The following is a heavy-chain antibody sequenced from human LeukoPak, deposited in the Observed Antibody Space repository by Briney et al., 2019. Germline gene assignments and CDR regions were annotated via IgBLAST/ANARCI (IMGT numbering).Heavy chain of an antibody. CDR2: INSKTDGGTT. CDR1: GFTFSNAW. V-gene: IGHV3-15*01. J-gene: IGHJ6*04. CDR3: TTDPQYCSGGSCYPGSVRSHYYGMDV. D-gene: IGHD2-15*01. Sequence: GGPRRLSCAASGFTFSNAWMSWVRQAPGKGREWVGRINSKTDGGTTDYAAPVKGRFTISRDDSTNTLYLQMNSLKTEDTAVYYCTTDPQYCSGGSCYPGSVRSHYYGMDVWGKGTTVTVSS.